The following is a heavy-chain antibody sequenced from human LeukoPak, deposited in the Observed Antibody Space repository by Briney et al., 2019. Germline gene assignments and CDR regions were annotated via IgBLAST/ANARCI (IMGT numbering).Heavy chain of an antibody. V-gene: IGHV4-59*08. Sequence: SETLSLTCTVSGGSISSYYWSWLRQSPGKGLEWIGYIYYSGSTNYNPSLKSRVTISVDTSKNQFSLKLSPVTAADTAVYYCARMIVVVSPHFDYWGQGTLVTVSS. CDR2: IYYSGST. D-gene: IGHD3-22*01. CDR1: GGSISSYY. J-gene: IGHJ4*02. CDR3: ARMIVVVSPHFDY.